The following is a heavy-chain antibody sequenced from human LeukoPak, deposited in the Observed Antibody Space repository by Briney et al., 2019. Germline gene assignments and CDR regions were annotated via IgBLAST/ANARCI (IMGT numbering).Heavy chain of an antibody. Sequence: GESLKISCKGSGYTFTNSWIGWVRQTPGKGLEWIGSIYPGDSDTRYNPSFQGQVTISADKSISTAYLQWSSLKASDTAMYYCALVRGGDYFDYWGQGTLVTVSS. CDR3: ALVRGGDYFDY. CDR1: GYTFTNSW. CDR2: IYPGDSDT. V-gene: IGHV5-51*01. J-gene: IGHJ4*02. D-gene: IGHD3-10*01.